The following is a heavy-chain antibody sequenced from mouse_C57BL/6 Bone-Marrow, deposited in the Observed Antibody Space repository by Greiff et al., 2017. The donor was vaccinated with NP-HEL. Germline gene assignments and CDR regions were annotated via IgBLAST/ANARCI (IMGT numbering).Heavy chain of an antibody. CDR1: GYTFTSYW. J-gene: IGHJ1*03. V-gene: IGHV1-7*01. CDR3: ARHYGSSYWYFDV. Sequence: VQLQESGAELVKPGASVKLSCKASGYTFTSYWMHWVKQRPGQGLEWIGYINPSSGYTKYNQKFKDKATLTADKSSSTAYMQLSSLTYEDSAVYYCARHYGSSYWYFDVWGTGTTVTVSS. CDR2: INPSSGYT. D-gene: IGHD1-1*01.